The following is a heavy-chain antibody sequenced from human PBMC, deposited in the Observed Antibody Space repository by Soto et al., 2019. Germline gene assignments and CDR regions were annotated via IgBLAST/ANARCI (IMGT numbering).Heavy chain of an antibody. Sequence: QVQLVESGGGVVQPGRSLRLSCAASGFTFSSYGMHWVRQAPGKGLEWVAVISYDGSNKYYADSVKGRFTISRDNSKNTLYLQMNSLRAEDTAVYYCAKSIYVGNAFDIWGQGTMVTVSS. J-gene: IGHJ3*02. D-gene: IGHD1-26*01. CDR2: ISYDGSNK. CDR3: AKSIYVGNAFDI. V-gene: IGHV3-30*18. CDR1: GFTFSSYG.